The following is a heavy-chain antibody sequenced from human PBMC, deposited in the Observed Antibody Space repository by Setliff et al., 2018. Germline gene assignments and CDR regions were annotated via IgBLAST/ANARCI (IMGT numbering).Heavy chain of an antibody. CDR3: AIDSLPRYCTNGVCYEELDY. CDR2: IIPILGIA. Sequence: ASVKVSCKASGGTFSSYAISWVRQAPGQGLEWMGGIIPILGIANYAQKFQGRVTITADKSTSTAYMELSSLRSEDTAVYYCAIDSLPRYCTNGVCYEELDYWGQGTLVTVSS. J-gene: IGHJ4*02. CDR1: GGTFSSYA. D-gene: IGHD2-8*01. V-gene: IGHV1-69*10.